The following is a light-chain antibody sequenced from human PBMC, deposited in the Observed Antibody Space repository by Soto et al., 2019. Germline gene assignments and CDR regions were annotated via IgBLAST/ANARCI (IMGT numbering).Light chain of an antibody. V-gene: IGLV2-8*01. CDR3: SSYAGSNNLWV. CDR2: EVS. Sequence: QSALTQPPSASGSPGQSVTISCTGTSSDVGGYNYVSWYQQHPGKAPKLMIYEVSKRPSGVPDRFSGSKSGNTASLTVSGLQADDEADDYCSSYAGSNNLWVFGGGTKLTVL. CDR1: SSDVGGYNY. J-gene: IGLJ2*01.